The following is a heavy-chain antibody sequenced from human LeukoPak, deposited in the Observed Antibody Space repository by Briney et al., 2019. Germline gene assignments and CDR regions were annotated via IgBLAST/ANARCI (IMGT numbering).Heavy chain of an antibody. J-gene: IGHJ4*02. CDR2: INHSGST. D-gene: IGHD5-18*01. CDR1: GGSFSGYY. V-gene: IGHV4-34*01. Sequence: SETLSLTCAVYGGSFSGYYWSWIRQPPGKGLEWIGEINHSGSTNYNPSLKSRVTISVDTSKNQFSLKLSSVTAADTAVYYCARHQVVPRGYSYGYDYWGQGTLVTVSS. CDR3: ARHQVVPRGYSYGYDY.